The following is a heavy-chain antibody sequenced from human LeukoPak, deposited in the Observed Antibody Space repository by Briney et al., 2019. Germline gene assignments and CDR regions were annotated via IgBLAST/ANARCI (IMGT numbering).Heavy chain of an antibody. D-gene: IGHD5-18*01. J-gene: IGHJ4*02. CDR1: GYSVPSYW. Sequence: GESLNISCKGSGYSVPSYWIGWVRQMPGKGLEWMGIIYPAGSDTIYSPSFQGQVTISADKSITTAYLQWSSLKASDTAIYYCARRGDTPKLDYWGQGTLVTVSS. CDR3: ARRGDTPKLDY. CDR2: IYPAGSDT. V-gene: IGHV5-51*01.